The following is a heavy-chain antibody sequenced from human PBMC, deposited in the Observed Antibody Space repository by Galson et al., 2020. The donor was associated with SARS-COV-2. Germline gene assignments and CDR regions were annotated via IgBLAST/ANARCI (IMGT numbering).Heavy chain of an antibody. D-gene: IGHD2-15*01. Sequence: GGSLRLSCAASGFTFSSYAMHWVRQAPGKGLEWVAVISYDGSNKYYADSVKGRFTISRDNSKNTLYLQMNSLRAEDTAVYYCARDSGGFLDYLGQGTLVTVSS. CDR2: ISYDGSNK. CDR3: ARDSGGFLDY. CDR1: GFTFSSYA. V-gene: IGHV3-30*04. J-gene: IGHJ4*02.